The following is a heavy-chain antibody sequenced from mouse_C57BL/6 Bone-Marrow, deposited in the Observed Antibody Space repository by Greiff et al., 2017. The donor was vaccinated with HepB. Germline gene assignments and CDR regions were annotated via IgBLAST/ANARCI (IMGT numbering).Heavy chain of an antibody. J-gene: IGHJ1*03. CDR1: GYTFTSYW. CDR3: ARKELRYFDV. CDR2: IDPSDSYT. Sequence: QVQLQQPGAELVMPGASVKLSCKASGYTFTSYWMHWVKQRPGQGLEWIGEIDPSDSYTNYNQKFKGKSTLTVDKSSSTAYMQLSSLTSEDSAVYYCARKELRYFDVWGTGTTVTVSS. V-gene: IGHV1-69*01.